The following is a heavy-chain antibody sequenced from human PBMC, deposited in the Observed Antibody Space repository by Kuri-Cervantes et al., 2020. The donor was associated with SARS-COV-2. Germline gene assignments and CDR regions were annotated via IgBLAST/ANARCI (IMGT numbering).Heavy chain of an antibody. Sequence: SETLSLTCTVSGGSISRHYWSWIRQPPGKGLEWIGYIYYGGSTNYNPSLKNRVTISIDTSKNQFSLMLSSVTAADTAVYYCARSRRVWFDPWGQGTLVTVSS. CDR1: GGSISRHY. V-gene: IGHV4-59*11. CDR2: IYYGGST. CDR3: ARSRRVWFDP. D-gene: IGHD1-14*01. J-gene: IGHJ5*02.